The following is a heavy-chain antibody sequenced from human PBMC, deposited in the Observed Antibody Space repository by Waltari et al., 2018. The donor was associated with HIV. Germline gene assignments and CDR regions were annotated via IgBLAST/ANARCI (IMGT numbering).Heavy chain of an antibody. J-gene: IGHJ4*02. V-gene: IGHV3-48*03. CDR1: GFTISLYN. Sequence: EVRLVESGGGPVQPGGSLRLSCAASGFTISLYNMNWVRQTPGKGVEWGEDISGDGKNKYYADSVKGRFIISKDNGQNFLHLQMDRLSVDDSAKYFCAREVTSSKVMNYWGQGTPVIVSS. CDR3: AREVTSSKVMNY. CDR2: ISGDGKNK. D-gene: IGHD2-21*02.